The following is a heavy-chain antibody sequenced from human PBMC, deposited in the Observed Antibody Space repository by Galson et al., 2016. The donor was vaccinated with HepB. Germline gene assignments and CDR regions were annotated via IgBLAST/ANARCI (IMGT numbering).Heavy chain of an antibody. CDR2: IYSSGSS. V-gene: IGHV4-31*03. J-gene: IGHJ4*02. CDR3: ARLNGYDLDY. D-gene: IGHD5-12*01. Sequence: TLSLTCNVSGGSISRGGYYWSWIRQHPGQGLEWIGYIYSSGSSYYNPSRKSRVSMSLATSKNHFSLKLSSVTAADTAVYYCARLNGYDLDYWGQGTLVTVSS. CDR1: GGSISRGGYY.